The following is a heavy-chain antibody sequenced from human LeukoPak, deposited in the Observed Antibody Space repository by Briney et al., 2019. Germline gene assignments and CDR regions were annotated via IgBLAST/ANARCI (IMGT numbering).Heavy chain of an antibody. CDR2: INQDGSEK. J-gene: IGHJ4*02. Sequence: GGSLRLSCAASGFTFSNYWMSWVRQAPGKGLEWVANINQDGSEKYYVDSVRGRFTISRDNAENSLYLQTNSLRAEDTAVYYCARTWMYSNYFRGQGTLVTVSS. CDR3: ARTWMYSNYF. CDR1: GFTFSNYW. V-gene: IGHV3-7*03. D-gene: IGHD4-11*01.